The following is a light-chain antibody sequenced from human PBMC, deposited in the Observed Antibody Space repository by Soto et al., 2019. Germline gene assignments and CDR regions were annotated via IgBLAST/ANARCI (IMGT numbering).Light chain of an antibody. CDR3: QQYGSSPWT. CDR1: QSVSSSY. CDR2: GAS. V-gene: IGKV3-20*01. J-gene: IGKJ1*01. Sequence: EIVLAHSPRTLSFSPLERDGLXFTSSQSVSSSYLAWYQQKPGQAPRLLIYGASSRATGIPDRFSGSGSGTDFTLTISRLEPEDFAVYYCQQYGSSPWTFGQGTKVDI.